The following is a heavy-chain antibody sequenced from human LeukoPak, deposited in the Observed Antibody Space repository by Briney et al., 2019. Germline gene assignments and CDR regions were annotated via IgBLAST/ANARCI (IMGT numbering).Heavy chain of an antibody. J-gene: IGHJ4*02. CDR3: ARVASNGWCRWIDY. D-gene: IGHD6-19*01. CDR1: GDSISSYY. V-gene: IGHV4-59*01. CDR2: LYYSGSP. Sequence: SETLSLTCSVSGDSISSYYWSWIRQPPGRGLEWIGYLYYSGSPNYNPSLKSRVTISVDTSKNQFSLKLNSVTAADTAVYYCARVASNGWCRWIDYWGQGTLVTVSS.